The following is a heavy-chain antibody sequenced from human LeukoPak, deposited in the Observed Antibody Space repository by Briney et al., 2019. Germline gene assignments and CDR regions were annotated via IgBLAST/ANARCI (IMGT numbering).Heavy chain of an antibody. CDR3: AGSSSHLSFDY. CDR1: GLTVSSNY. J-gene: IGHJ4*02. CDR2: IYSGGNT. V-gene: IGHV3-53*01. Sequence: GGSLRLFCAASGLTVSSNYMSWVRQAPGKGLEWVSVIYSGGNTYYAHSVKGRFTISRDTSKNTLYLQMNSLRAEDTAVFYCAGSSSHLSFDYWGQGTLVTVSS. D-gene: IGHD6-13*01.